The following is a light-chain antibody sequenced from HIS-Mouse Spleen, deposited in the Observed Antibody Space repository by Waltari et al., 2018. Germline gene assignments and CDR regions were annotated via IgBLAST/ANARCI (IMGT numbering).Light chain of an antibody. CDR1: ALPKKY. CDR3: YSTDSSGNHRV. J-gene: IGLJ2*01. Sequence: SYELTQPPSVSVSPGQTARNTCTGDALPKKYASWYQQKSGPAPVLVIYEDSKRPSGIPERFSGSSSGTMATLTISGAQVGDEADYYCYSTDSSGNHRVFGGGTKLTVL. CDR2: EDS. V-gene: IGLV3-10*01.